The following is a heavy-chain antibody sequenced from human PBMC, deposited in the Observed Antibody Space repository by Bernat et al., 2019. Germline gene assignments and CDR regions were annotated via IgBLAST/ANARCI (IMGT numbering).Heavy chain of an antibody. CDR3: AHRLGGNNWDTGYFDF. CDR1: GFSLSTSGVG. Sequence: QITLKESGPTLVKPTQTLTLTCAFSGFSLSTSGVGVGWIRQPPGRALEWLAFAYWDDDNRYNPSLKSRLAVIKVTSKNLVVLTMTNMDPEDTDTYFCAHRLGGNNWDTGYFDFWGQGALVTVSS. CDR2: AYWDDDN. V-gene: IGHV2-5*02. J-gene: IGHJ4*02. D-gene: IGHD1-1*01.